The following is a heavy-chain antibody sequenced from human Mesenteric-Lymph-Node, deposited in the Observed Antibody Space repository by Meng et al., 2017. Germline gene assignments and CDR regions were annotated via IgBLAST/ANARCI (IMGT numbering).Heavy chain of an antibody. CDR1: GGTFSSYG. V-gene: IGHV1-69*05. CDR2: IIPIFATA. CDR3: ARAPADAFDI. Sequence: SVKVSCKASGGTFSSYGISWVRQAPGQGLEWMGGIIPIFATANYAQNFQGRITITTDESTTTAYMELSSLRSEDTAVYHCARAPADAFDIWGQGTMVTVSS. J-gene: IGHJ3*02.